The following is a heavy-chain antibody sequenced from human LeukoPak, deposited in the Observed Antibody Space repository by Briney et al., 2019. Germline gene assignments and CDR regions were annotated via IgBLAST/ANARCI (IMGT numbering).Heavy chain of an antibody. CDR2: ISGSGGST. V-gene: IGHV3-23*01. CDR1: GITFSSYA. J-gene: IGHJ4*02. Sequence: GALRLSCAASGITFSSYAMSWVRQAPGKGLEWVSAISGSGGSTYYADSVKGRFTISRDNSKNTLYLQMNSLRAEDTAVYYCASGLGIVVVTASSGFFDYWGQGTLVTVSS. CDR3: ASGLGIVVVTASSGFFDY. D-gene: IGHD2-21*02.